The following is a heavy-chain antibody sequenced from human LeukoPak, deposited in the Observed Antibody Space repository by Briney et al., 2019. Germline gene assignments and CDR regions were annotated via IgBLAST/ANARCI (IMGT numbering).Heavy chain of an antibody. CDR3: ARDSRDGYNKLDY. D-gene: IGHD5-24*01. CDR1: GFTFSSYS. J-gene: IGHJ4*02. V-gene: IGHV3-21*01. CDR2: ISSSSSYI. Sequence: GGSLRLSCAASGFTFSSYSMNWVRQAPGKGLEWVSSISSSSSYIYYADSVKGRFTISRDNAKNSLYLQMNSLRAEDTAVYYCARDSRDGYNKLDYWGQGTLVTVSS.